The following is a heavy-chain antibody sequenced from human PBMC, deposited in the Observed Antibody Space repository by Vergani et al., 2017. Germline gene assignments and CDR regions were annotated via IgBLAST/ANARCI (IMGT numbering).Heavy chain of an antibody. Sequence: QVQLVQSGAEVKKPGSSVKVSCKASGGTFSSYAISWVRQAPGQGLEWMGGIIPIFGTANYAQKFQGRVTITADESTSTAYMELSSLRSEDTAVYYCARRRRDGRPGSYYYYYMDVWGKGTTVTVSS. V-gene: IGHV1-69*01. CDR3: ARRRRDGRPGSYYYYYMDV. J-gene: IGHJ6*03. CDR1: GGTFSSYA. CDR2: IIPIFGTA. D-gene: IGHD1-14*01.